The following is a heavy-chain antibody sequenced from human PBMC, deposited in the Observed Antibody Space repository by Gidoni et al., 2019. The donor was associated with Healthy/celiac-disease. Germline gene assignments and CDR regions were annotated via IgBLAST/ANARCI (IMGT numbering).Heavy chain of an antibody. CDR3: ASEGENMAIDY. J-gene: IGHJ4*02. CDR1: GFTFSSYA. D-gene: IGHD3-10*01. Sequence: QVQLVESGGGVVQPGRSLRLSCAASGFTFSSYAMHWVRQAPGKGLEWVAVISYDGSNKYYADSVKGRFTISRDNSKNTLYLQMNSLRAEDTAVYYCASEGENMAIDYWGQGTLVTVSS. CDR2: ISYDGSNK. V-gene: IGHV3-30-3*01.